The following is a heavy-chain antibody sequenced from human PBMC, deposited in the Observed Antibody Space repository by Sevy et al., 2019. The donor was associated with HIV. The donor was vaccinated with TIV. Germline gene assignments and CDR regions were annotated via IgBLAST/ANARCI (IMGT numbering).Heavy chain of an antibody. CDR2: LIPIFGTA. CDR3: ARAPTPGYYYYGMDV. J-gene: IGHJ6*02. Sequence: ASVKVSCKASGGTFSSYAISWVRQAPGQGLEWMGGLIPIFGTANYAQTFQCRVTITADESTSTAYMELSSLRSEDTAVYYCARAPTPGYYYYGMDVWGQGTTVTVSS. D-gene: IGHD4-4*01. V-gene: IGHV1-69*13. CDR1: GGTFSSYA.